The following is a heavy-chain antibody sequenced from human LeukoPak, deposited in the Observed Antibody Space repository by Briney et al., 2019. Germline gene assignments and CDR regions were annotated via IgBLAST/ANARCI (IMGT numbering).Heavy chain of an antibody. CDR1: GGSISSYY. CDR3: AKISGSNWFDP. D-gene: IGHD6-19*01. Sequence: SETLSLTCTVSGGSISSYYWSWIRQPPGKGLEWIGYIYYSGSTNYNPSLRTRVTISVDTSKNQFSLRLRSVTAADTAVYYCAKISGSNWFDPWGQGTLVTVSS. V-gene: IGHV4-59*01. CDR2: IYYSGST. J-gene: IGHJ5*02.